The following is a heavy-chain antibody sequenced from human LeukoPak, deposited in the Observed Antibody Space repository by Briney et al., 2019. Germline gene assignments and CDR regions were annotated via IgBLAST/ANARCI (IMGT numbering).Heavy chain of an antibody. CDR1: GFTFSSYA. J-gene: IGHJ3*02. Sequence: GGSLRLSCAASGFTFSSYAMSWVRQAPGKGLEWVSAISGSGGSTYYADSVKGRFTISRDNSKNTLYLQMNSLRAEDTAVYYCATYYYDSSGYYDAFDIWGQGAMVTVSS. CDR2: ISGSGGST. V-gene: IGHV3-23*01. CDR3: ATYYYDSSGYYDAFDI. D-gene: IGHD3-22*01.